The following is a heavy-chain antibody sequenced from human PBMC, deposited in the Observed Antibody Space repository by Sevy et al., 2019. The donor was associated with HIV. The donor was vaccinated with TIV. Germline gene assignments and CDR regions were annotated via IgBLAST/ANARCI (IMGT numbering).Heavy chain of an antibody. CDR3: AGGGGDCHYIFGILDY. D-gene: IGHD3-3*02. J-gene: IGHJ4*02. V-gene: IGHV3-21*06. CDR2: ISSAGSFI. CDR1: GFTFSYYS. Sequence: GGSLRLSCAASGFTFSYYSLTWVRQAPGKGLEWVSSISSAGSFIYYADSVKSRFTISRDSAKSSLYLQMNSLGVEDTAVYYCAGGGGDCHYIFGILDYWGQGTLVTVSS.